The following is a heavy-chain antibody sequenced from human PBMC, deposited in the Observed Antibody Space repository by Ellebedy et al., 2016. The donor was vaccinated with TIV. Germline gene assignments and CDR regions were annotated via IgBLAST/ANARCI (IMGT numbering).Heavy chain of an antibody. J-gene: IGHJ5*02. CDR2: INPKNGGT. V-gene: IGHV1-2*02. Sequence: AASVKVSCKASGYTFTGYYIHWVRQAPGQGLEWMGWINPKNGGTNYAQNFQGRVTMTGDTSISTAYMDLTRLRSDDTAVYYCARGWEHLGGDWFDPWGQGTLVTISS. D-gene: IGHD1-26*01. CDR1: GYTFTGYY. CDR3: ARGWEHLGGDWFDP.